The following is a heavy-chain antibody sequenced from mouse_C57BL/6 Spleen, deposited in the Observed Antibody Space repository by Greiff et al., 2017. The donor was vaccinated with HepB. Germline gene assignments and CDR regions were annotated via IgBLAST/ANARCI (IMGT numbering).Heavy chain of an antibody. CDR3: APYDYDRAMDY. D-gene: IGHD2-4*01. V-gene: IGHV1-81*01. CDR1: GYTFTSYG. J-gene: IGHJ4*01. CDR2: IYPRSGNT. Sequence: QVTLKESGAELARPGASVKLSCKASGYTFTSYGISWVKQRTGQGLEWIGEIYPRSGNTYYNEKFKGKATLTADKSSSTAYMELRSLTSEDSAVYFCAPYDYDRAMDYWGQGTSVTVSS.